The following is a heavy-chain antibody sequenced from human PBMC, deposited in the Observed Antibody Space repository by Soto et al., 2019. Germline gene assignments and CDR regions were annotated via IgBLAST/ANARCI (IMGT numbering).Heavy chain of an antibody. D-gene: IGHD1-26*01. J-gene: IGHJ5*02. CDR3: AGGVLSGSYYNWFDP. CDR1: GYTFTGYY. V-gene: IGHV1-2*02. Sequence: ASVKVSCKASGYTFTGYYMHWVRQAPGQGLEWMGWINPNSGGTDYAQKFQGRVTMTRYTSISTAYMELSRLRSDDTAVYYCAGGVLSGSYYNWFDPWGQGTPVTVSS. CDR2: INPNSGGT.